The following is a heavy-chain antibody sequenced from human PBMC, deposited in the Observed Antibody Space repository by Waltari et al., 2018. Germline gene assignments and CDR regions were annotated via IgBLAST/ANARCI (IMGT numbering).Heavy chain of an antibody. CDR3: AKIGLYYYDSSGYYYGH. CDR1: GFTFSSYA. Sequence: EVQLLESGGGLVQPGGSLRLSCAASGFTFSSYAMSWVRQAPGKGLEWVSAISGGGGSTYSADSVKGRFTSARDNSKNTLYLQMNSLRAEDTAVYYCAKIGLYYYDSSGYYYGHWGQGTLVTVSS. V-gene: IGHV3-23*01. D-gene: IGHD3-22*01. J-gene: IGHJ4*02. CDR2: ISGGGGST.